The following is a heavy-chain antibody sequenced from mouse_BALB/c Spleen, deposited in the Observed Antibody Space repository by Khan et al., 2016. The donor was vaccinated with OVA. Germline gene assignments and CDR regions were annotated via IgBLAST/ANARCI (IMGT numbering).Heavy chain of an antibody. CDR1: GFTFSDYY. V-gene: IGHV5-4*02. CDR3: ARGGYGAFAY. J-gene: IGHJ3*01. Sequence: EVELVESGGGLVKPGGSLKLSCAASGFTFSDYYMYWVRQTPEKRLEWVATISDGGSYTSYSDSVKGRFTISRDNDKNNLYLQMSSLQSEDTAMYYCARGGYGAFAYWGQGTLVTVSA. D-gene: IGHD2-14*01. CDR2: ISDGGSYT.